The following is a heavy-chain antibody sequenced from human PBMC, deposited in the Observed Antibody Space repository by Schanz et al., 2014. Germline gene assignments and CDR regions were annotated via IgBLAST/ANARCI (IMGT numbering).Heavy chain of an antibody. CDR1: GFTVSNSY. D-gene: IGHD6-19*01. V-gene: IGHV3-66*01. CDR2: IYSSGST. CDR3: AKDLISGWSGFDY. J-gene: IGHJ4*02. Sequence: EVKLVESGGGLVQPGGSLRLSCAASGFTVSNSYIHWVRQAPGKGLEWVSTIYSSGSTYYADSVRGRFTISRDNSMNTVYLQMNSLRGEDTAVYYCAKDLISGWSGFDYWGQGTLVTVSS.